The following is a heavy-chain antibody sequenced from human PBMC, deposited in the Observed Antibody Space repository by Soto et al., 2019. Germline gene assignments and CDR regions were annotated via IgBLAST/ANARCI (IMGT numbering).Heavy chain of an antibody. Sequence: ASVKVSCKASGYTFTSYGISWVRQAPGQGLEWMGWISAYNGNTNYAQKLQGRVTMTRDTSTSTVYMELSSLRSEDTAVYYCARDVIWQYYGMDVWGQGTTVTVSS. V-gene: IGHV1-18*01. CDR1: GYTFTSYG. D-gene: IGHD3-16*01. CDR3: ARDVIWQYYGMDV. CDR2: ISAYNGNT. J-gene: IGHJ6*02.